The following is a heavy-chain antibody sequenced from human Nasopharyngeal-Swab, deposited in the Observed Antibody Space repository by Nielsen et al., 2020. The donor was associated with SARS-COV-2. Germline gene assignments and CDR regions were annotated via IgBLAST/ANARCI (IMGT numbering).Heavy chain of an antibody. V-gene: IGHV3-21*01. CDR3: ARVHCSRSSCSAPDYYYYYMDV. J-gene: IGHJ6*03. CDR2: ISSSSSYI. D-gene: IGHD2-2*01. Sequence: GGSLRLSCAASGFTLSSYSMNWVRQAPGKGLGWVSSISSSSSYIFYADSVKGRFTISRDNAKNSLYLQMNSLRVEDTAVYYCARVHCSRSSCSAPDYYYYYMDVWGKGTTVTVSS. CDR1: GFTLSSYS.